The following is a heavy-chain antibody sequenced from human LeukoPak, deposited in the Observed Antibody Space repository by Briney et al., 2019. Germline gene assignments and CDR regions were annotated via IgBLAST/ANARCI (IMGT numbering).Heavy chain of an antibody. CDR3: ARDKRIKSRSYDSSGSSWGSFVFDY. J-gene: IGHJ4*02. Sequence: GASVKVSCKASGGTFSSYAISWVRQAPGQGLEWMGIINPSGGSTSYAQKFQGRVTMTRDMSTSTVYMELSSLRSEDTAVYYCARDKRIKSRSYDSSGSSWGSFVFDYWGQGTLVTVSS. CDR1: GGTFSSYA. CDR2: INPSGGST. V-gene: IGHV1-46*01. D-gene: IGHD3-22*01.